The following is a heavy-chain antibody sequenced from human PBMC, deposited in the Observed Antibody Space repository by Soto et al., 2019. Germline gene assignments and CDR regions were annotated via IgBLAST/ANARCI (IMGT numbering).Heavy chain of an antibody. J-gene: IGHJ6*02. CDR2: INPNSGGT. D-gene: IGHD2-15*01. Sequence: QVQPVQSGAEVKKPGASVKVSCKASGYTFTGYYMHWVRQAPGQGLEWMGWINPNSGGTNYAQKSQRSVTMTRYTSISTAYMELSRLRADDTAVYYCARDRGVVVADYYYYYGMDVWGQGTTVTVSS. CDR1: GYTFTGYY. V-gene: IGHV1-2*02. CDR3: ARDRGVVVADYYYYYGMDV.